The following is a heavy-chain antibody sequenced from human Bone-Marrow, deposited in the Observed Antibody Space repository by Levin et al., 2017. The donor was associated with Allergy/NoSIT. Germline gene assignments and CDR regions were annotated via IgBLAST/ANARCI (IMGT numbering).Heavy chain of an antibody. CDR2: IYSGGGT. CDR3: ARSFNWNYA. J-gene: IGHJ4*02. CDR1: GFTVINNY. Sequence: PSETLSLTCVASGFTVINNYMTWVRQAPGKGLEWVSLIYSGGGTYYADSVRGRFTISRDSSKNTLYLQMNSLRAEDTAVYYCARSFNWNYAGGQGTLVTVSS. D-gene: IGHD1-7*01. V-gene: IGHV3-66*01.